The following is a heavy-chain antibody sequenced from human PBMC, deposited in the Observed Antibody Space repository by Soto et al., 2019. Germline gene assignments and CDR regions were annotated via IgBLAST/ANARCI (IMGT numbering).Heavy chain of an antibody. CDR3: ARDRDWAFDF. Sequence: GGSLRLSCEASGFTFSSYSMFWVRQAPGKGLGWISYIFVDSTIIYYADSVKGRFTVSRDNAQNSVFLLMNSLRADDSAIYYCARDRDWAFDFWGQGALVTVSS. CDR2: IFVDSTII. CDR1: GFTFSSYS. V-gene: IGHV3-48*04. J-gene: IGHJ4*02. D-gene: IGHD3-9*01.